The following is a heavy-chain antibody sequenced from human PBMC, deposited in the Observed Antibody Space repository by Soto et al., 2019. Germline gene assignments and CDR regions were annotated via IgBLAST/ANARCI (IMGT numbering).Heavy chain of an antibody. CDR2: INPSTGGT. CDR3: ARDIGDTTLFQWGRSFDY. CDR1: GYTFTSYY. J-gene: IGHJ4*02. Sequence: QVQLVQSGAEVKKPGASVKVSCKASGYTFTSYYVHWVRQAPGQRLEWMGIINPSTGGTNYPQKFQGKFTTSRDTSTSTVYMELSSLRSEDAAMYYCARDIGDTTLFQWGRSFDYWGQGTLVTVSS. V-gene: IGHV1-46*01. D-gene: IGHD1-1*01.